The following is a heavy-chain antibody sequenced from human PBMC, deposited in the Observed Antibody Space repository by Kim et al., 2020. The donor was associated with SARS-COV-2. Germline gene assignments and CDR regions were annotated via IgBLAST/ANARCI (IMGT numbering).Heavy chain of an antibody. D-gene: IGHD2-2*02. CDR3: AKLPLCGSSTSCYSLVGYYMDV. V-gene: IGHV3-23*01. J-gene: IGHJ6*03. CDR2: ISGSGGST. Sequence: GGSLRLSCAASGFTFSSYAMSWVRQAPGKGLEWVSAISGSGGSTYYADSVKGRFTISRDNSKNTLYLQMNSLRAEDTAVYYCAKLPLCGSSTSCYSLVGYYMDVWGKGTTVTVSS. CDR1: GFTFSSYA.